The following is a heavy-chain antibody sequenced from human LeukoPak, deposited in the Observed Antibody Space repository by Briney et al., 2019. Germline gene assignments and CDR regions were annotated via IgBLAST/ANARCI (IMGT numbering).Heavy chain of an antibody. V-gene: IGHV3-23*01. CDR1: GFTFADYA. CDR3: AKDGTYSGSYSYYFDY. J-gene: IGHJ4*02. Sequence: GRSLRLSCAASGFTFADYAMSWVRQAPGKGLEWVSAISGSGGSTYYADSVKGRFTISRDNSKNTLYLQMNSLRAEDTAVYYCAKDGTYSGSYSYYFDYWGQGTLVTVSS. D-gene: IGHD1-26*01. CDR2: ISGSGGST.